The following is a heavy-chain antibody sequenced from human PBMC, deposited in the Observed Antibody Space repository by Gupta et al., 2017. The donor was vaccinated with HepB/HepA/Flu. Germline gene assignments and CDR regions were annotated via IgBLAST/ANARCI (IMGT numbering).Heavy chain of an antibody. D-gene: IGHD3-22*01. J-gene: IGHJ4*02. Sequence: QVQLQESGLGLVKPSKTLSLTCTVSGGSISGYYWSWIRQPPGKGLEWIGYIFYSGNTNYNPSLRSRVTISIDTSKHQFSLKLNSVTAADTAVYFCARQGSSYYDNSGFYHAGGWDYFDSWGQGMLVTVSS. V-gene: IGHV4-59*08. CDR2: IFYSGNT. CDR1: GGSISGYY. CDR3: ARQGSSYYDNSGFYHAGGWDYFDS.